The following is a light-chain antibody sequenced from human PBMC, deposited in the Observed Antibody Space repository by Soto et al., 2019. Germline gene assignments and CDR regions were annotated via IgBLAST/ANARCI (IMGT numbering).Light chain of an antibody. CDR1: QSVSSSY. Sequence: EIVLTQSPGTLSLSPGERATLSCRASQSVSSSYLAWYQQKPGQAPRLLIYGVSSRATGIPDRFSGSGSGTDFTLTISRLEPEDFATYYCQQANSFPYTFGQGTKLEIK. J-gene: IGKJ2*01. CDR2: GVS. CDR3: QQANSFPYT. V-gene: IGKV3-20*01.